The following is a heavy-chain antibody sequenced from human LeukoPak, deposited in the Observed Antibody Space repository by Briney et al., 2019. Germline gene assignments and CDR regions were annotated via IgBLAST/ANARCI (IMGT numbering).Heavy chain of an antibody. CDR3: AGPYYDFWSGYYY. J-gene: IGHJ4*02. V-gene: IGHV1-69*13. D-gene: IGHD3-3*01. CDR2: IIPIFGTA. CDR1: GYTFIRYH. Sequence: ASVKVSCKASGYTFIRYHMHWVRQAPGQGLEWMGGIIPIFGTANYAQKFQGRVTITADESTSTAYMELSSLRSEDTAVYYCAGPYYDFWSGYYYWGQGTLVTVSS.